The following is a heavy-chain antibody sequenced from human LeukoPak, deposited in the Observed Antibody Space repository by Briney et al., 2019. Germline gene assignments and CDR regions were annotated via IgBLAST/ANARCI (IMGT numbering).Heavy chain of an antibody. D-gene: IGHD6-13*01. CDR2: IYYSGST. CDR1: GGSITSTTYY. CDR3: ARRRDSSSWYEEDY. J-gene: IGHJ4*02. Sequence: KPSETLSLTCTVSGGSITSTTYYWGWIRQPPGKGLEWIGSIYYSGSTYYNPSLKSRVTISGDTSENQLSLKLSSVTAADTAVYYCARRRDSSSWYEEDYWGQGTLVTVSS. V-gene: IGHV4-39*01.